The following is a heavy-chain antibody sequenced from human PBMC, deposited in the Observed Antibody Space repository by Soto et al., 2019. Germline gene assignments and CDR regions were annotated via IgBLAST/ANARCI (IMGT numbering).Heavy chain of an antibody. J-gene: IGHJ6*02. CDR2: TYYRSKWYN. Sequence: QTLSLTCVSSGDSVYINSAAWNWIMQSPSRGLEGLGSTYYRSKWYNDYAVSVKRRITINPDTSKNQFSLQLNSVTPEDTAVYYCARNLDVLAVAGPYYYYYGMDVWGQGTTVTVSS. CDR3: ARNLDVLAVAGPYYYYYGMDV. CDR1: GDSVYINSAA. V-gene: IGHV6-1*01. D-gene: IGHD6-19*01.